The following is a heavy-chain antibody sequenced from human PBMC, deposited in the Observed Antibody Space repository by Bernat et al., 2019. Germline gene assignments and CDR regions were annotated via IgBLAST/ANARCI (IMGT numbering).Heavy chain of an antibody. Sequence: EVQLLESGGGLVQPGGSLRLSCAASGFTFSSYAMSWVRQAPGKGLEWVSAISGSGGSTYYADSVKGRFTISRDNSKNSLYLQMNSLRTEDTALSYGAKDIIRYCSSTSCYGSAGLDAWGQGTMVTVSS. V-gene: IGHV3-23*01. CDR3: AKDIIRYCSSTSCYGSAGLDA. CDR2: ISGSGGST. CDR1: GFTFSSYA. D-gene: IGHD2-2*01. J-gene: IGHJ5*02.